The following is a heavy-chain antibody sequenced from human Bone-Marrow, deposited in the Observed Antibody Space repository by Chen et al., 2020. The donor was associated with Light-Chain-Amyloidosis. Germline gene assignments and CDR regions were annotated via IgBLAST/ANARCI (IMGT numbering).Heavy chain of an antibody. CDR2: ISWNSGSI. D-gene: IGHD1-26*01. CDR3: ARDRGYSGSYGAGMDV. CDR1: GFTFDDYA. Sequence: EVQLVESGGGLVQPGRSLRLSCAASGFTFDDYAMHWVRQAPGKGLEWVSGISWNSGSIGYADSVKGRFTISRDNAKNSLYLQMNSLRAEDMALYYCARDRGYSGSYGAGMDVWGQGTTVTVSS. V-gene: IGHV3-9*03. J-gene: IGHJ6*02.